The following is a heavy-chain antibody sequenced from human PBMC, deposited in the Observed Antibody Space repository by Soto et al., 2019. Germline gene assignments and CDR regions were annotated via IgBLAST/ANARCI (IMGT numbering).Heavy chain of an antibody. CDR3: ARDDSSGYYYPDAFDI. CDR2: IWYDGSNK. V-gene: IGHV3-33*01. CDR1: GFTFSSYG. J-gene: IGHJ3*02. D-gene: IGHD3-22*01. Sequence: GGSPRLSCAASGFTFSSYGMHWVRQAPGKGLEWVAVIWYDGSNKYYADSVKGRFTISRDNSKNTLYLQMNSLRAEDTAVYYCARDDSSGYYYPDAFDIWGQGTMVTVSS.